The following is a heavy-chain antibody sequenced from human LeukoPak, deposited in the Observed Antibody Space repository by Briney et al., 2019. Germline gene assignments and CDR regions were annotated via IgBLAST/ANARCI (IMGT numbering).Heavy chain of an antibody. V-gene: IGHV1-46*01. CDR1: GYTFTSYY. D-gene: IGHD4-23*01. CDR3: ARDHIRWLGNWFDP. CDR2: INPSGGST. Sequence: ASVKVSCKASGYTFTSYYMHWVRQAPGQGLEWMGIINPSGGSTSYAQKFQGRVTMTRDTSISTAYMELSRLRSDDTAVYYCARDHIRWLGNWFDPWGQGTLVTVSS. J-gene: IGHJ5*02.